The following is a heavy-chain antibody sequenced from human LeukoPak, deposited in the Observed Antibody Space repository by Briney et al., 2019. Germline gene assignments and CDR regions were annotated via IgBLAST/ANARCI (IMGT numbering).Heavy chain of an antibody. CDR1: GGSICSSSYY. CDR3: AAREYCGGDCYRYNWFDP. Sequence: SETLSLTCTVSGGSICSSSYYWGWIRQPPGKGLEWIGSIYYSGSTYYNPSLKSRVTISVDTSKNQFSLKLSSVTAADTAVYYCAAREYCGGDCYRYNWFDPWGQGTLVTVSS. CDR2: IYYSGST. J-gene: IGHJ5*02. V-gene: IGHV4-39*01. D-gene: IGHD2-21*02.